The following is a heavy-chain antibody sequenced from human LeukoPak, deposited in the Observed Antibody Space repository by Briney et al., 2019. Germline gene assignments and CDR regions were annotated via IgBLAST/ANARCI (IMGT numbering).Heavy chain of an antibody. Sequence: SETLSLTCTVSGGSISSSSYYWGWIRQPPGKGLEWIGSIYYSGSTYYNPSLKSRVTISVDTSKNQFSLKLSSVTAADTAVYYCARVDTAMVFNYWGQGTLVTVSS. CDR2: IYYSGST. V-gene: IGHV4-39*01. J-gene: IGHJ4*02. D-gene: IGHD5-18*01. CDR1: GGSISSSSYY. CDR3: ARVDTAMVFNY.